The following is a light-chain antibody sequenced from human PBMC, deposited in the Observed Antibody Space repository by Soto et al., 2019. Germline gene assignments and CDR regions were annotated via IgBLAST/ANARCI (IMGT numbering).Light chain of an antibody. CDR1: QSVSSY. CDR2: DAS. V-gene: IGKV3-11*01. J-gene: IGKJ5*01. CDR3: QQRSNWPPLIT. Sequence: EIVLTQSPAPLSLSPGERATLSCRASQSVSSYLAWYQQNPGQAPRLLSYDASNRATGIPARFSGSGSGTDFTLTISSLEPEDFAVDYCQQRSNWPPLITFGQGTRLEIK.